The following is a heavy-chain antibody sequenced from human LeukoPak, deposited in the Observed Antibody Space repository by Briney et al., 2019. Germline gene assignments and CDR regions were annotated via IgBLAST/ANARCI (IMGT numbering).Heavy chain of an antibody. CDR2: ISAYNGNT. J-gene: IGHJ4*02. CDR3: ARRGEYDYVWGSYRASYYFDY. Sequence: ASVKVSCKASGYTFTSYGISWVRQAPGQGLEWMGWISAYNGNTNYAQKLQGRVTVTTDTSTSTAYMELRSLRSDDTAVYYCARRGEYDYVWGSYRASYYFDYWGQGTLVTVSS. CDR1: GYTFTSYG. V-gene: IGHV1-18*01. D-gene: IGHD3-16*02.